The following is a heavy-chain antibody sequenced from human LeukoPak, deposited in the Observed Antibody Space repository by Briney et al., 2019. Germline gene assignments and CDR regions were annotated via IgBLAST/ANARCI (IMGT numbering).Heavy chain of an antibody. V-gene: IGHV1-2*02. CDR2: INPNSGGT. CDR1: GYTFTGYY. D-gene: IGHD1/OR15-1a*01. J-gene: IGHJ4*02. Sequence: ASVKVSCKASGYTFTGYYLHWVRQAPGQGLEWMGWINPNSGGTNYAKKFQGRVTMTRETTISTAYMELSRLRSDDTAVYYCAREIEQGGDYWGQGTLVTVSS. CDR3: AREIEQGGDY.